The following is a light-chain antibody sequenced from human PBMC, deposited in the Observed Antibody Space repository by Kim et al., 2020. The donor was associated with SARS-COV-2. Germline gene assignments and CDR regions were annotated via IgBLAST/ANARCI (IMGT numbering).Light chain of an antibody. CDR3: YSAADNNAA. CDR2: KDS. CDR1: VMAKKY. Sequence: SVSPRQTARVSCSGDVMAKKYARWFQQKPGQAPVLVIYKDSERPSGIPERFSSSSSGTTVTLTSSGAQVGGEADYYCYSAADNNAAFGGGTQLTVL. J-gene: IGLJ2*01. V-gene: IGLV3-27*01.